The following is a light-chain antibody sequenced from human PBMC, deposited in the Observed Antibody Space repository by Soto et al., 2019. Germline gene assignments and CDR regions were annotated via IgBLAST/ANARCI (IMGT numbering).Light chain of an antibody. CDR3: TSFAGSGTYV. V-gene: IGLV2-14*01. CDR1: SSDVGGYNY. J-gene: IGLJ1*01. CDR2: DVT. Sequence: QSALTQPASVSGSPGQSIAISCTGTSSDVGGYNYVYWYQQYPGKAPKLIIFDVTNRPSGVSDRFSGSKSGSTASLTISGLQADDEADYYCTSFAGSGTYVFGTGTKLTVL.